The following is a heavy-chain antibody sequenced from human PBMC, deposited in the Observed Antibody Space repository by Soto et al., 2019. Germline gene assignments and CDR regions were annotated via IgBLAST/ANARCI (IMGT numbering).Heavy chain of an antibody. CDR1: GGTFSSYA. Sequence: SVKVSCKASGGTFSSYAISWVRQAPGQGLEWMGGIIPIFGTANYAQKFQGRVTITADESTSTAYMELSSLRSEDTAVYYCARVPCGGDCYSLVLAIPTFDPWGQGTLVTVSS. J-gene: IGHJ5*02. V-gene: IGHV1-69*13. CDR3: ARVPCGGDCYSLVLAIPTFDP. D-gene: IGHD2-21*02. CDR2: IIPIFGTA.